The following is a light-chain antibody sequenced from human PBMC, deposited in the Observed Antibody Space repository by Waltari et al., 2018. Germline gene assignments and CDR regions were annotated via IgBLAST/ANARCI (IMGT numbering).Light chain of an antibody. CDR2: WAS. Sequence: DIVMTQSPDSLAVSLGERATINCKSSQNILYNSNNKNCLAWYQQKPRQPPKLLIYWASTRESGVPDRFSGSGSGTDFTLTIGSLQAEDVAVYYCQQYYDTPRTFGQGTKLEIK. J-gene: IGKJ2*01. V-gene: IGKV4-1*01. CDR3: QQYYDTPRT. CDR1: QNILYNSNNKNC.